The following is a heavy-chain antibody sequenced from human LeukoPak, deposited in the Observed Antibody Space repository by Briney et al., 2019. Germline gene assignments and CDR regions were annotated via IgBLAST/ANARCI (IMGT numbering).Heavy chain of an antibody. J-gene: IGHJ4*02. V-gene: IGHV1-69*04. CDR3: ARGGPTTSGPDFDY. CDR1: GGTFSSYA. D-gene: IGHD4-17*01. Sequence: SVKVSCKASGGTFSSYAISWVRQAPGQGLEWMGRIIPILGIANYAQKFQGRVTITADKSTSTAYMELSSLRSEDTAVYYCARGGPTTSGPDFDYWGQGTLGTVSS. CDR2: IIPILGIA.